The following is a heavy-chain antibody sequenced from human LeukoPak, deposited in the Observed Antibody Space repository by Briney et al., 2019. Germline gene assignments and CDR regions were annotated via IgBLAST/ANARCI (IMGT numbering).Heavy chain of an antibody. J-gene: IGHJ5*01. Sequence: GGSLRLSCAASGFTFSYHWMTWVRQAPGKGLEWVANIKNDGAVKNYVDSVKGRFTISRANAKTSVYLQMNSLRVEDTAVYYCAREGVGGFDSWGQGALVTVSS. CDR3: AREGVGGFDS. CDR2: IKNDGAVK. D-gene: IGHD3-10*01. V-gene: IGHV3-7*01. CDR1: GFTFSYHW.